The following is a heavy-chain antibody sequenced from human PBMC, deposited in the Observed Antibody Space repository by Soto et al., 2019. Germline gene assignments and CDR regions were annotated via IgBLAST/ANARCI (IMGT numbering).Heavy chain of an antibody. D-gene: IGHD6-6*01. J-gene: IGHJ4*02. CDR2: ISAGGAST. CDR1: GFAFNSYV. Sequence: GGSLRLSCAASGFAFNSYVMSWVRQAPGKGLEWVSSISAGGASTYNADSVKGRFTISRDNSKNTLYLQMNSLRAEDTAVYYCAKDGTWIAAHLDCWGQGTLVTVSS. CDR3: AKDGTWIAAHLDC. V-gene: IGHV3-23*01.